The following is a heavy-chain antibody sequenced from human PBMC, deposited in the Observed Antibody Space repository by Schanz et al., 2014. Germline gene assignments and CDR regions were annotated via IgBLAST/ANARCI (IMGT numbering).Heavy chain of an antibody. Sequence: EQVLESGGGFVQPGGSLRLSCATSGFPFTTFAMTWVRQAPGKGLEWVPGISDRGDGTNYGDSVRGRFTITRDNSRNTVYLQMKNVGVDDTATYYCVKTDAGWRFDYWGQGTLVIVSS. CDR2: ISDRGDGT. J-gene: IGHJ4*02. CDR1: GFPFTTFA. CDR3: VKTDAGWRFDY. V-gene: IGHV3-23*01. D-gene: IGHD6-19*01.